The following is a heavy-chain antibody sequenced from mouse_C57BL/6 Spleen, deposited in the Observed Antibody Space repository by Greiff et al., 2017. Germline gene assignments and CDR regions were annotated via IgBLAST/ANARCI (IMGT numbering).Heavy chain of an antibody. Sequence: EVKVVESGGGLVQPKGSLKLSCAASGFSFNTYAMNWVRQAPGKGLEWVARIRSKSNNYATYYADSVKDSFTISRDDSESMLYLQMNNLKTEDTAMYYCVRGLWFAYWGQGTLVTVSA. CDR3: VRGLWFAY. CDR1: GFSFNTYA. V-gene: IGHV10-1*01. CDR2: IRSKSNNYAT. J-gene: IGHJ3*01.